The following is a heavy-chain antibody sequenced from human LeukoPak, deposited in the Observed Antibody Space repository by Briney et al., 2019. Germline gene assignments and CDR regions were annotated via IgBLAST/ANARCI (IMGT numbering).Heavy chain of an antibody. D-gene: IGHD6-19*01. CDR3: AKDSGYSSGCQDY. J-gene: IGHJ4*02. CDR2: ISYDGSNK. V-gene: IGHV3-30*18. CDR1: GFTFSSYG. Sequence: PGGSLRLSCAASGFTFSSYGMHWVRQAPGKGLEWVAVISYDGSNKYYADSVKGRFTISRDNSKNTLYLQMNSLRAEDTAVYYCAKDSGYSSGCQDYWGQGTLVTVSS.